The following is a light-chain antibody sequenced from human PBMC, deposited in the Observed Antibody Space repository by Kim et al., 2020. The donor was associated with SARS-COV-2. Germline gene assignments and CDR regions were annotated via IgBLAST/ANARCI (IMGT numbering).Light chain of an antibody. V-gene: IGKV1-5*03. J-gene: IGKJ1*01. Sequence: ASVGDRVTITCRASQSISSWLDWYQQKPGKAPNLLIYKASSLESGVPSRFSGSGSGTEFTLTISSLQPDDFATYYCQQYNGFSRTFGQGTKVDIK. CDR3: QQYNGFSRT. CDR1: QSISSW. CDR2: KAS.